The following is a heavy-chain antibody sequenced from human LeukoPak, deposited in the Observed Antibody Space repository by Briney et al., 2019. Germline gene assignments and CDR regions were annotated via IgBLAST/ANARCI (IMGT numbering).Heavy chain of an antibody. CDR1: GGSFSGYY. CDR2: INHSGST. Sequence: SETLSLTCAVYGGSFSGYYWSWIRQPPGKGLEWIGEINHSGSTNYNPSLKSRVTISVGTSKNQFSLKLSSVTAADTAVYYCARALITMVRGFHPWGQGTLVTVSS. V-gene: IGHV4-34*01. D-gene: IGHD3-10*01. CDR3: ARALITMVRGFHP. J-gene: IGHJ5*02.